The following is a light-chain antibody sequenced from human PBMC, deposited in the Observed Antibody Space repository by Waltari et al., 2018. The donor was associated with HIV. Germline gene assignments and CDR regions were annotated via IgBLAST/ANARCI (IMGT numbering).Light chain of an antibody. J-gene: IGKJ2*01. V-gene: IGKV1-5*03. CDR1: QSISSW. CDR3: QQYNSYPYP. CDR2: KAS. Sequence: DIQMTQSPSTLSASVGDRVTITCRASQSISSWLAWYQQKPGKAPKLLIYKASSLESGVPSRFSGSGSGTEFTLTISSLQPDDFATYYCQQYNSYPYPFGQGTKLEIK.